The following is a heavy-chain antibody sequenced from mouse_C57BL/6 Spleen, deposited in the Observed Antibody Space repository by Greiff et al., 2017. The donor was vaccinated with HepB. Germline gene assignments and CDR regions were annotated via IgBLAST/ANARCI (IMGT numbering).Heavy chain of an antibody. D-gene: IGHD3-2*02. J-gene: IGHJ3*01. Sequence: QVQLQQPGAELVKPGASVKLSCKASGYTFTSYWMHWVKQRPGRGLEWIGRIDPNSGGTKYNEKFKSKATLTVDKPSSPAYMQLSSLTSEDSAVYYCAREWDSSGPFAYWGQGTLVTVSA. CDR2: IDPNSGGT. CDR1: GYTFTSYW. CDR3: AREWDSSGPFAY. V-gene: IGHV1-72*01.